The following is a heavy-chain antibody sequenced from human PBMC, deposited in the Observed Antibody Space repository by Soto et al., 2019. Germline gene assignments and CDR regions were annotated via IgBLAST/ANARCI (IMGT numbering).Heavy chain of an antibody. CDR2: IYYSGST. V-gene: IGHV4-39*01. Sequence: PSETLSLTCTVSGGSISSSSYYWGWIRQPPGKGLEWIGSIYYSGSTYYNPSLKSRVTISVDTSKNQFSLKLSSVTAADTAVYYCARISNLTIFGVVIYTVGYFDYWGQGTLVTVSP. J-gene: IGHJ4*02. CDR3: ARISNLTIFGVVIYTVGYFDY. D-gene: IGHD3-3*01. CDR1: GGSISSSSYY.